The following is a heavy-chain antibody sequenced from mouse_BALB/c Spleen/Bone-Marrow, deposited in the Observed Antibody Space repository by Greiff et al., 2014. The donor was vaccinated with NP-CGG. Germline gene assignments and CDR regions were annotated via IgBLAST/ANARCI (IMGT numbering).Heavy chain of an antibody. CDR3: ARVYLWYFDV. J-gene: IGHJ1*01. V-gene: IGHV2-9*02. D-gene: IGHD2-3*01. Sequence: VQLVESGPGLVAPSQSLSITCNVSGFSLTSYGVHWVRQPPGKGLEWLGVIWAGGSTNYNSALMSRLSISKDNSKSQVFLKMNSLQTDDTAMYYCARVYLWYFDVWGAGTTVTVSS. CDR1: GFSLTSYG. CDR2: IWAGGST.